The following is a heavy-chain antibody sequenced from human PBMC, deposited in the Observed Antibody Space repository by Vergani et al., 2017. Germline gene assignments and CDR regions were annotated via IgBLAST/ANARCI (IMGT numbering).Heavy chain of an antibody. CDR3: ARDLGVGRLLWFGELNFGY. CDR1: GGSISSGGYY. Sequence: QVQLQESGPGLVKPSQTLSLTCTVSGGSISSGGYYWSWIRQHPGKGLEWIGYIYYSGSTYYNPSLKSRVTISVDTSKNQFSLKPSSVTAADTAVYYCARDLGVGRLLWFGELNFGYWGQGTLVTVSS. CDR2: IYYSGST. V-gene: IGHV4-31*03. D-gene: IGHD3-10*01. J-gene: IGHJ4*02.